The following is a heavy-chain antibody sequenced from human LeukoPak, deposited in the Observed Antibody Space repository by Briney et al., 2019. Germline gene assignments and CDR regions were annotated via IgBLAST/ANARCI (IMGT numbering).Heavy chain of an antibody. D-gene: IGHD2-15*01. CDR1: GGPISNYY. CDR2: IYYSGST. J-gene: IGHJ5*02. V-gene: IGHV4-59*01. CDR3: ARVGPNCSGGSCYLNWFDP. Sequence: SETLSLTCTVSGGPISNYYWSWIRQPPGKGLEWIGYIYYSGSTNYNPSLKSRVTISVDTSKNQFSLKLSSVTAADTAVYYCARVGPNCSGGSCYLNWFDPWGQGTLVTVSS.